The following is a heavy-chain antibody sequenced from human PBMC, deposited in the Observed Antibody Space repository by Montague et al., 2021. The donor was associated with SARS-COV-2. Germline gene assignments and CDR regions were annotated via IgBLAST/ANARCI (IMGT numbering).Heavy chain of an antibody. D-gene: IGHD3-9*01. CDR2: ISGSGGST. J-gene: IGHJ6*02. CDR1: GFTFSCYS. V-gene: IGHV3-23*01. Sequence: SLRLSCAASGFTFSCYSMSWVRQAPGKGLEWVSVISGSGGSTYYADSVKGRFTISRDNSKNTLYLQMNSLRAEDTAVYYCAKMAYSDWVIGFYGMDVWGQGTTVTASS. CDR3: AKMAYSDWVIGFYGMDV.